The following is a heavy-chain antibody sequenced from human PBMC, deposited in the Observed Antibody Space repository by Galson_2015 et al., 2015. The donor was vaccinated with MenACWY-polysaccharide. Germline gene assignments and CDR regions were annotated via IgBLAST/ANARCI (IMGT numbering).Heavy chain of an antibody. V-gene: IGHV3-30-3*01. CDR3: AISYCSRTSCDGMDV. CDR2: ISYDGSNK. D-gene: IGHD2-2*01. CDR1: GVTFSSYA. J-gene: IGHJ6*02. Sequence: SMRLSCAASGVTFSSYAIHWVRQAPGKGLEWVAVISYDGSNKYYADPVKGRSTISRDNSKNTLYLQMNSLRVEDTAVYYCAISYCSRTSCDGMDVWGQGTTVTVSS.